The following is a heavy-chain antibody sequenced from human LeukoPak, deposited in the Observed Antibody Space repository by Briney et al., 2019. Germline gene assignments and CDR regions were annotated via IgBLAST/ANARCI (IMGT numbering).Heavy chain of an antibody. D-gene: IGHD2-15*01. CDR2: INTQGTYT. Sequence: GGSLRLSCAASEFTFSTYVMSWVRQAPGRGLLWVSRINTQGTYTNYADSVKGRFTISRHNAKNTLYLQMSSLRADDTAVYYCVIDLGDYNDFWGQGTLVSVSS. J-gene: IGHJ4*02. V-gene: IGHV3-74*01. CDR1: EFTFSTYV. CDR3: VIDLGDYNDF.